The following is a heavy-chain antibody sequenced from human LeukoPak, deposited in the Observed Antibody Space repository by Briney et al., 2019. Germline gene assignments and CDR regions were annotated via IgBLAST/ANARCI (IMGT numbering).Heavy chain of an antibody. J-gene: IGHJ4*02. CDR3: LGSADRG. CDR2: INPDGSQT. Sequence: GGSLRLSCADSGFTFSSHWMNWVRQAPGRELEWVGNINPDGSQTYYVDSVKGRFTISRDNAKDPVYLQMNTLRVEDTAVYYCLGSADRGWGQGTLVTVSS. CDR1: GFTFSSHW. V-gene: IGHV3-7*01. D-gene: IGHD6-25*01.